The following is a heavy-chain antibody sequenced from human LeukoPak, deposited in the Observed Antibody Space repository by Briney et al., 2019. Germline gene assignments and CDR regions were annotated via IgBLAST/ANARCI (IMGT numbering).Heavy chain of an antibody. CDR2: INPNSGGT. CDR3: MTEITGTQPLDD. CDR1: GYTFTGYY. Sequence: ASVKVSCTASGYTFTGYYMHWVRQAPGQGLEWMGWINPNSGGTNYAQKFQGRVTMTRDTSISTAYMELSRLRSDDTAVYYCMTEITGTQPLDDGGQGTLVTVSS. D-gene: IGHD1-20*01. V-gene: IGHV1-2*02. J-gene: IGHJ4*02.